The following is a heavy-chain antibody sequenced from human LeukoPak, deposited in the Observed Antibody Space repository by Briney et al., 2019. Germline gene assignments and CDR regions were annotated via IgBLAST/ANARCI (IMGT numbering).Heavy chain of an antibody. V-gene: IGHV1-69*02. Sequence: SVKVSCKASEGTFSSYTISWVRQAPGQGLEWMGRIIPILGIANYAQKFQGRVTITADKSTSTAYMELSSLRSEDTAVYYCASLGYCSSTSCYSFDYWGQGILVTVSS. D-gene: IGHD2-2*01. CDR1: EGTFSSYT. CDR2: IIPILGIA. J-gene: IGHJ4*02. CDR3: ASLGYCSSTSCYSFDY.